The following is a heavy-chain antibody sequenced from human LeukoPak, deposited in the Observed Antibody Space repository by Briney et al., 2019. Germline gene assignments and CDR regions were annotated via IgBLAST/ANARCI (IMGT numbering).Heavy chain of an antibody. D-gene: IGHD1-26*01. Sequence: SETLSLTCTVSGGSISSYYWSWIRQPPGKGLEWIGYIYYSGSTNYNPSLKSRVTISVDTSKNQFSLKLSSVTAADTAVYYCARGGRSGGSYYDDRTEFDYWGQGTLVTVSS. CDR2: IYYSGST. J-gene: IGHJ4*02. V-gene: IGHV4-59*08. CDR3: ARGGRSGGSYYDDRTEFDY. CDR1: GGSISSYY.